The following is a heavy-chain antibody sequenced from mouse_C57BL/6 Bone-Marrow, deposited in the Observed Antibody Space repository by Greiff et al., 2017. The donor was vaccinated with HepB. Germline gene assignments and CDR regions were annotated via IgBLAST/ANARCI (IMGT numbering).Heavy chain of an antibody. Sequence: QVQLQQPGAELVKPGASVKVSCKASGYTFTSYWMHWVKQRPGQGLEWIGRLHPSDSDTNYNQKFKGKATLTVDKSSSPAYMQLSSLTSEDSAVYYCATGEPKFSYWGQGTLVTVSA. CDR3: ATGEPKFSY. CDR1: GYTFTSYW. V-gene: IGHV1-74*01. J-gene: IGHJ3*01. CDR2: LHPSDSDT.